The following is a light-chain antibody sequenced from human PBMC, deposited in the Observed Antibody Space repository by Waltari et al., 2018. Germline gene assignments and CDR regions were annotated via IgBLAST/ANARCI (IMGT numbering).Light chain of an antibody. CDR2: NIF. J-gene: IGKJ1*01. V-gene: IGKV3-20*01. CDR3: QHYVRLPAT. CDR1: QSVGRT. Sequence: CRASQSVGRTLAWYQQKPGQAPRLLIYNIFNRATGIPDRFSGSGSGTDFTLTISSLEPEDFVVYYCQHYVRLPATFGQGTKVEIK.